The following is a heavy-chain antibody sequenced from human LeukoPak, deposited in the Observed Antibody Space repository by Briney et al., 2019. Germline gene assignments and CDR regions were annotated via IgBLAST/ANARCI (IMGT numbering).Heavy chain of an antibody. D-gene: IGHD3-10*01. CDR2: MSGSGDHI. J-gene: IGHJ4*02. CDR1: GFIFSNYG. Sequence: PGGSLRLSCASSGFIFSNYGMQWVRQAPGKGLEWVSGMSGSGDHIYYADSVKGRFTISRDNSRDTLYLQMNRLRAEDTAIYYCAKVPGDHIGSGRSGYWGQGTLVTVSS. CDR3: AKVPGDHIGSGRSGY. V-gene: IGHV3-23*01.